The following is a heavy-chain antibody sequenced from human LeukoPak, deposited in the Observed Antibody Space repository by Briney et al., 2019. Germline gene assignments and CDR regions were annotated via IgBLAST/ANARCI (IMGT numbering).Heavy chain of an antibody. CDR1: GFTFSSYW. D-gene: IGHD2-2*01. J-gene: IGHJ4*02. CDR2: ISGSGGST. V-gene: IGHV3-23*01. CDR3: AKCTDRTSCWGFIDY. Sequence: PGGSLRLSCAASGFTFSSYWMSWVRQAPGKGLEWVSAISGSGGSTYYADSVKGRFTISRDNSKNTLYLQMNSLRAEDTAVYYCAKCTDRTSCWGFIDYWGQGTLVTVSS.